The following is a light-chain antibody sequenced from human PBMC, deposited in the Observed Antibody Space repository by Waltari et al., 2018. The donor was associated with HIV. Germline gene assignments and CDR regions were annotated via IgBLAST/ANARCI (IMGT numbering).Light chain of an antibody. V-gene: IGLV1-44*01. CDR2: RSH. Sequence: QSVLTPPPSVSGLPGQKVTISCSGSNSDIGTNTVIWYQQFPGRAPKLVAYRSHQRPSGVPDRFSGSKSGTSASLAINGVQTEDEATYYCSTWDDTLHVVFGGGTKLTVL. CDR3: STWDDTLHVV. J-gene: IGLJ3*02. CDR1: NSDIGTNT.